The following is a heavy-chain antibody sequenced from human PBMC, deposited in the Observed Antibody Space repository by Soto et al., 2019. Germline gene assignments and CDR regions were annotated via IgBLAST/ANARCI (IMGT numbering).Heavy chain of an antibody. CDR3: ATSPLYYDSSGYICDY. CDR1: GLTFSSYA. J-gene: IGHJ4*02. D-gene: IGHD3-22*01. CDR2: ISGSGDDT. V-gene: IGHV3-23*01. Sequence: EVQLLESGGGLVQPGGSLRLSCAASGLTFSSYAMSWVRQAPGKGLEWVSAISGSGDDTYYADSVKGRFTISRDNSKNTLYLRMSSLRAEDTAVYYCATSPLYYDSSGYICDYWGQGTLVTVSS.